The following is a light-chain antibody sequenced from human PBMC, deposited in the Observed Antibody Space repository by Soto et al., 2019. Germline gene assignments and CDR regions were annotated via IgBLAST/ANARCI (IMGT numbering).Light chain of an antibody. CDR2: EVN. V-gene: IGLV2-23*02. J-gene: IGLJ1*01. CDR3: CSYAGSSTWV. CDR1: SSDIGAYDY. Sequence: QSALTQPASLSGSPGQSITISCTGTSSDIGAYDYVSWFQQHPGKAPKLMISEVNNRPSGVSNRFSGSKSGNTASLTISGLQAEDEADYYCCSYAGSSTWVFGTGTNSPS.